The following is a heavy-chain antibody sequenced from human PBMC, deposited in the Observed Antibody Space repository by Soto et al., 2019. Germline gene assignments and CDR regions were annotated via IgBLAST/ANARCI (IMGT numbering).Heavy chain of an antibody. CDR1: GGSISSGDYY. CDR2: IYYSGTT. D-gene: IGHD5-18*01. CDR3: ARALIQLWPHYYYGMDV. Sequence: LSLTCTVSGGSISSGDYYWSWIRQPPGKGLEWIGYIYYSGTTYYNPSLKSRVTISVDTSKNQFSLKVNSVTAADTAVYYCARALIQLWPHYYYGMDVWGQGTTVTV. J-gene: IGHJ6*02. V-gene: IGHV4-30-4*01.